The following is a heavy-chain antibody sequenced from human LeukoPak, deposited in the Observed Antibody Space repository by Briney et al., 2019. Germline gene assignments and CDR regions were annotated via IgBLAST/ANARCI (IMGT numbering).Heavy chain of an antibody. V-gene: IGHV1-69*04. J-gene: IGHJ4*02. D-gene: IGHD6-13*01. CDR2: IIPILGIA. CDR3: ARRDSYSSSWSTVGEY. Sequence: SVKVSCKASGGTFSSYAISWVRQAPGQGLEWMGRIIPILGIANYAQKFQGRVAITADKSTSTAYMELSSLRSEDTAVYYCARRDSYSSSWSTVGEYWGQGTLVTVSS. CDR1: GGTFSSYA.